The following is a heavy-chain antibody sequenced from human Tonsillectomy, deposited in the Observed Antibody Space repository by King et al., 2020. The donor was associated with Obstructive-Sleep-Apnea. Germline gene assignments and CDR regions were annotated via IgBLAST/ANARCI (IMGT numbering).Heavy chain of an antibody. Sequence: VQLGEAGGGLVQPGRSLRLSCAASGFTFYDYAMHWVRQAPGKGLEWGSGISWNRGNIGYAGSVKGRFTISRDNAKNSLYLQMNSLRAEDTALYYCAKAGYSSGWYFDYWGQGTLVTVSS. J-gene: IGHJ4*02. D-gene: IGHD6-19*01. CDR3: AKAGYSSGWYFDY. V-gene: IGHV3-9*01. CDR1: GFTFYDYA. CDR2: ISWNRGNI.